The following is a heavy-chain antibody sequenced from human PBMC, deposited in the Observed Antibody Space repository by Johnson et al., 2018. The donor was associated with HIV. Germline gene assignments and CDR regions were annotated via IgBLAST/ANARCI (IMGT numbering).Heavy chain of an antibody. Sequence: QEKLVESGGGVVQPGRSLRLSCAASGFTFSSYAMHWVRQAPGKGLEWVSVIYTGSTIYYADSVKGRFTISRDNAKNSLYLQMNSLRAEDTALYYCAKDRGEYSSLHDAFDIWGQGTMVTVSS. J-gene: IGHJ3*02. CDR1: GFTFSSYA. D-gene: IGHD6-6*01. CDR2: IYTGSTI. CDR3: AKDRGEYSSLHDAFDI. V-gene: IGHV3-NL1*01.